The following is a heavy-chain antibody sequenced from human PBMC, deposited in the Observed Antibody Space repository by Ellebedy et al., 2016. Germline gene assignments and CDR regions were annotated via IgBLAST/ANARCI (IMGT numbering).Heavy chain of an antibody. J-gene: IGHJ4*02. D-gene: IGHD3-16*01. CDR3: SAGENGDY. V-gene: IGHV3-30-3*01. CDR1: EFTFSSYA. CDR2: ISYDGSNK. Sequence: GGSLRLSCAASEFTFSSYAMHWVRQAPGKGLEWVAFISYDGSNKNYADSVKGRFTIARDNSNNRLYLQMDSLRAEDTAVYYCSAGENGDYWGQGTRVTVSS.